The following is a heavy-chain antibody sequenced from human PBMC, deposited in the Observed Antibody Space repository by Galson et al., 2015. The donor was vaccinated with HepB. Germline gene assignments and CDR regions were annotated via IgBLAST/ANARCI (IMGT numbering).Heavy chain of an antibody. CDR2: ISYDGSNK. J-gene: IGHJ4*02. V-gene: IGHV3-30-3*01. CDR1: GFTFSSYA. Sequence: SLRLSCAASGFTFSSYAMHWVRQAPGKGLEWVAVISYDGSNKYYADSVKGRFTISRDNSKNTLYLQMNSLRAGDTAVYYCARDLFYSYDYVWGSYRSGGQPRGSAIDYWGQGTLVTVSS. CDR3: ARDLFYSYDYVWGSYRSGGQPRGSAIDY. D-gene: IGHD3-16*02.